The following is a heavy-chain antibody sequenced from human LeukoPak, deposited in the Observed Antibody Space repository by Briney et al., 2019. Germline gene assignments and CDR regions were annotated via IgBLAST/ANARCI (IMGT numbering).Heavy chain of an antibody. CDR3: ARSDYGDYEGQYYFDY. Sequence: SETLSLTCAVYGGSFSGYYWSWIRQPPGKGLEWIGEINLSGSTNYNPSLKSRVTISVDISKNQFSLKLSSVTAADTAVYYCARSDYGDYEGQYYFDYWGQGTLVTVSS. D-gene: IGHD4-17*01. CDR2: INLSGST. V-gene: IGHV4-34*01. CDR1: GGSFSGYY. J-gene: IGHJ4*02.